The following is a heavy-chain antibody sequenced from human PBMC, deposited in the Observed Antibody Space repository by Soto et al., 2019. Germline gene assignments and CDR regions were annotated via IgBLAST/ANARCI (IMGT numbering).Heavy chain of an antibody. Sequence: WVRLCQGKGLERIGEINDSGYSKYNPYLKSRVTMSVDTSKSQFSVTLTSVTAADTAVYLCARGRKKRHFYNYGLDVWGPGTTVT. J-gene: IGHJ6*02. V-gene: IGHV4-34*01. CDR2: INDSGYS. CDR3: ARGRKKRHFYNYGLDV.